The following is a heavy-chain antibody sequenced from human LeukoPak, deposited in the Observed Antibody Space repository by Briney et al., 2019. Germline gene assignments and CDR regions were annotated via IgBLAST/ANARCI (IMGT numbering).Heavy chain of an antibody. CDR3: ARGFGNSHGYYYFDY. V-gene: IGHV6-1*01. CDR2: TFYRSKWSN. D-gene: IGHD5-18*01. CDR1: GDSVSSKSAA. J-gene: IGHJ4*02. Sequence: SQTLSLTCVISGDSVSSKSAAWNWIRQSPSRGLEWLGRTFYRSKWSNEYAISVKSRITINPDTSKNQFSLQVNSVIPEDTAVCYCARGFGNSHGYYYFDYWGQGTLATVSS.